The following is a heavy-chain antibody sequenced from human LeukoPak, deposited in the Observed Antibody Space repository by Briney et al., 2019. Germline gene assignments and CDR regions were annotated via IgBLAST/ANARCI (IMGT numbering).Heavy chain of an antibody. J-gene: IGHJ6*03. Sequence: PGRSLRLSCAASGFTFSSYGMHWVRQAPGKGLEWVAVIWYDGSNKYYADSVKGRFTISRDNSKNTLYLQMNSLRAEDTAVYYCARDYGLRGSTYYYYMDVWGIGTTVTVSS. CDR2: IWYDGSNK. V-gene: IGHV3-33*01. CDR1: GFTFSSYG. CDR3: ARDYGLRGSTYYYYMDV. D-gene: IGHD1-26*01.